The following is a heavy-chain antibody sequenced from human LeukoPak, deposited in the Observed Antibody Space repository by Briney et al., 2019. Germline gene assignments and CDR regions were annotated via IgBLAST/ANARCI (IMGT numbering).Heavy chain of an antibody. D-gene: IGHD1-26*01. V-gene: IGHV4-39*07. CDR1: CGSISITSHY. CDR3: ARAIEVGAMTPFDY. CDR2: MYSSGST. Sequence: SETLSFTCTVSCGSISITSHYWGWIRQPPGKGLEWIGGMYSSGSTYYNPSLKSRVTISVDTSKNQFSLKLSSVTAADTAVHYCARAIEVGAMTPFDYWGQGTLVTVSS. J-gene: IGHJ4*02.